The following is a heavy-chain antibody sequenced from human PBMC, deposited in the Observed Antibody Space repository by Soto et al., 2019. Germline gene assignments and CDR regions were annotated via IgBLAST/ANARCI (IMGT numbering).Heavy chain of an antibody. Sequence: ASVKVSCKASGYTFTSYGISWVRQAPGQGLEWMGWISAYNGNTNYAQKLQGRVTMTTDTSTSTAYMELRSLRSDDTAVYYCASWAEEYGSGAHYFDYWGQGTLVTVSS. V-gene: IGHV1-18*01. D-gene: IGHD3-10*01. CDR2: ISAYNGNT. CDR3: ASWAEEYGSGAHYFDY. J-gene: IGHJ4*02. CDR1: GYTFTSYG.